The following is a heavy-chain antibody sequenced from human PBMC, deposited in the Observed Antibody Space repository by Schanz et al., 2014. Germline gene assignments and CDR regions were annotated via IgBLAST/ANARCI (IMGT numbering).Heavy chain of an antibody. J-gene: IGHJ4*02. CDR1: GFTFSSYA. Sequence: VQLVDSGGGLVKPGGSLRLSCAASGFTFSSYAMSWVRQAPGKGLEWVSAISGSGGSTYYADSVKGRFTVSRDNAKSSLYLQMTSLRVEDTAVYYCAASSGWHPSTDYWGQGTLVTVSS. CDR2: ISGSGGST. D-gene: IGHD6-19*01. V-gene: IGHV3-23*04. CDR3: AASSGWHPSTDY.